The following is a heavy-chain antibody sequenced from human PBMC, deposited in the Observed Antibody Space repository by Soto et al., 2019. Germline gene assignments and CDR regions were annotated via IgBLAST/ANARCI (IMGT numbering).Heavy chain of an antibody. V-gene: IGHV1-2*02. CDR2: INPKSDVP. Sequence: ASVKVSCKASGYTFNDYNIHWVRQAPGQGLEWMGWINPKSDVPNYAQKFQGRVTLTRDTSVNTAYMGLSRLRSDDTAVYYCARGDCRSSSCSFHSWFDPWGQGTLVTVSS. CDR3: ARGDCRSSSCSFHSWFDP. J-gene: IGHJ5*02. D-gene: IGHD2-2*01. CDR1: GYTFNDYN.